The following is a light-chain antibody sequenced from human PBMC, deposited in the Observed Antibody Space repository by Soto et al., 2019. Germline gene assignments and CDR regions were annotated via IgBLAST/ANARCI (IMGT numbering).Light chain of an antibody. Sequence: QSVLTQPPSASGTPGQSVTIPCSGTYSNIGSNTVNWYRQVPGMAPQVLISYTTERPSGVPDRFSASKTDTSASLAVSGLQSDDEADYYCAAWDDSLSAPVFGGGTKVTVL. CDR3: AAWDDSLSAPV. J-gene: IGLJ3*02. CDR2: YTT. CDR1: YSNIGSNT. V-gene: IGLV1-44*01.